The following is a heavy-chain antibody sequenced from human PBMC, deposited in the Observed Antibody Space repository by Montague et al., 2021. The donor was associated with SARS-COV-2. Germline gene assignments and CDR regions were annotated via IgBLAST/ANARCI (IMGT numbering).Heavy chain of an antibody. V-gene: IGHV4-59*12. J-gene: IGHJ6*02. CDR3: ARGCLSYFGAGSHCYGMDV. Sequence: SETLSLTCSVSGTSIISYYWNWIRQPPGKGLEWIGYISDSGSTNXSPSLKSRVTMSVDTSKNQMSLKLTSETAADTAVYYCARGCLSYFGAGSHCYGMDVWGQGTTVTVSS. CDR1: GTSIISYY. D-gene: IGHD3-10*01. CDR2: ISDSGST.